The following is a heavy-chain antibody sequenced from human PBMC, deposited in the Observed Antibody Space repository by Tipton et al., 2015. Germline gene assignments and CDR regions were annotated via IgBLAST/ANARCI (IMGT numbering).Heavy chain of an antibody. CDR2: IFHSGST. V-gene: IGHV4-38-2*01. Sequence: LRLSCAVSGYSISSGYYWGWIRQPPGKGLEWIGSIFHSGSTFYNPSLESRVTISVDTSKNQFSLKLSSVTAADTAVYYCARGQLWFTVAHNWGQGSLVTVSS. CDR1: GYSISSGYY. J-gene: IGHJ1*01. D-gene: IGHD5-18*01. CDR3: ARGQLWFTVAHN.